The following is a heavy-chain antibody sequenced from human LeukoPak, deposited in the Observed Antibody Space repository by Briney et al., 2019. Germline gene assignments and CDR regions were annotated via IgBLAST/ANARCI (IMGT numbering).Heavy chain of an antibody. CDR3: AKVKGYGSGSLIDL. V-gene: IGHV3-30*18. Sequence: GGSLRLSCAASGFTFRMYGMHWVRQAPGKGLEWVAVISDDGSRKYYGDSVKGRLTISRDNSKNTLSLEMNSLRAEDTAVYYCAKVKGYGSGSLIDLWGQGTLVTVSS. J-gene: IGHJ5*02. D-gene: IGHD3-10*01. CDR2: ISDDGSRK. CDR1: GFTFRMYG.